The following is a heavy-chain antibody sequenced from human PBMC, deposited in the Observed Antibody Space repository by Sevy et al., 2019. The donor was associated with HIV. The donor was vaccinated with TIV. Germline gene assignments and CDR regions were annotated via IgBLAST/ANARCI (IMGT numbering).Heavy chain of an antibody. Sequence: SETLSLTCTVSGGSINNYYWSWIRQTAGTGLEFIGRIYTTGHTNYHPSLRSRVTMSIDTSKNEFSLKLTSVTAADTAVYYCARDRLFMARGISVDRWGQRTLVTVSS. CDR1: GGSINNYY. CDR3: ARDRLFMARGISVDR. J-gene: IGHJ4*03. V-gene: IGHV4-4*07. D-gene: IGHD3-10*01. CDR2: IYTTGHT.